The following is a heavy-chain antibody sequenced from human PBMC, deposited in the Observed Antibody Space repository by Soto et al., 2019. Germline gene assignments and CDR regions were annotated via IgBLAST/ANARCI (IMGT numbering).Heavy chain of an antibody. Sequence: QVQLQESGPGVVKPSETLSLTCTVSGGSISSYYWSWIRQPPGKGLEWIGYIYYSGSTNYNPSLKSLVTISVDTSKNQFSLKLSSVTAADTAMYYCARLITMVRAGYYYYYYGMDVWGQGTTVTVSS. CDR2: IYYSGST. V-gene: IGHV4-59*01. CDR3: ARLITMVRAGYYYYYYGMDV. D-gene: IGHD3-10*01. CDR1: GGSISSYY. J-gene: IGHJ6*02.